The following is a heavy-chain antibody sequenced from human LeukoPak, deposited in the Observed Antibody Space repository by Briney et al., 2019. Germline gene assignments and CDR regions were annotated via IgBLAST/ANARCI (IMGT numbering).Heavy chain of an antibody. CDR3: ARAPTSLRFLEWLPEVLVDY. CDR1: GFTFSSYS. Sequence: PGGSLGLSCAASGFTFSSYSMNWVRQAPGKGLEWVAVISYDGSNKYYADSVKGRFTISRDNSKNTLYLQMNSLRAEDTAVYYCARAPTSLRFLEWLPEVLVDYWGQGTLVTVSS. J-gene: IGHJ4*02. V-gene: IGHV3-30*03. CDR2: ISYDGSNK. D-gene: IGHD3-3*01.